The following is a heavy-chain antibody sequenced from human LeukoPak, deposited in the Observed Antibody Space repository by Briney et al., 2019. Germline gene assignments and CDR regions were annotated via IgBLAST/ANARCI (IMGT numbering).Heavy chain of an antibody. CDR2: ITSSSSYI. CDR3: ARASSPQWDWFDP. CDR1: GGSISSSS. J-gene: IGHJ5*02. D-gene: IGHD2-8*01. V-gene: IGHV3-21*01. Sequence: ETLSLTCTVSGGSISSSSYYWVWIRQPPGKGLEWVSSITSSSSYIYYGDSVKGRFTISRDNAKNSLYLQMNSLRAEDTAVYYCARASSPQWDWFDPWGQGTLVTVSS.